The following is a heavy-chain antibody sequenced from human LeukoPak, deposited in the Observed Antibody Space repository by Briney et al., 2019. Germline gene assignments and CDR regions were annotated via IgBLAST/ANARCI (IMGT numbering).Heavy chain of an antibody. V-gene: IGHV1-18*01. J-gene: IGHJ6*02. CDR2: ISGYNGNT. CDR3: ARAYSYGSDYYYGMDV. Sequence: ASVKVSCKASGYTFTSYGISWVRQAPGQGLEWMGWISGYNGNTKYAHRVQGRVTMTTDTSTGTAYMELRSLRSDDTAVYYCARAYSYGSDYYYGMDVWGQGTTVTVSS. D-gene: IGHD5-18*01. CDR1: GYTFTSYG.